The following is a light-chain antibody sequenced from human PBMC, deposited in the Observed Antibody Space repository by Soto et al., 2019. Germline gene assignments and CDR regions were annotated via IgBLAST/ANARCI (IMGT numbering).Light chain of an antibody. CDR1: QSVSSN. V-gene: IGKV3D-15*01. CDR3: QQSHDWPLT. Sequence: EIVMTQSPATLSVSPGERATLSCRASQSVSSNFAWYQQRPAPAPRLLIYDVSTRATGVPTRFSGSGSGTEFTLTISSLQSEDFAVYYCQQSHDWPLTFGGGTRVEIK. CDR2: DVS. J-gene: IGKJ4*01.